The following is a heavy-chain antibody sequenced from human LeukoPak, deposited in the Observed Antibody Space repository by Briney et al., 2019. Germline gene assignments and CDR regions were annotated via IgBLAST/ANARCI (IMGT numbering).Heavy chain of an antibody. V-gene: IGHV3-53*01. J-gene: IGHJ4*02. CDR3: ARGPPAGTFIAF. D-gene: IGHD1-1*01. CDR2: IHSGGSS. Sequence: PGGSLRLSCTASGFTVSHNYMHWVRQAPGKGLEWVSVIHSGGSSYHADSVKGRFTISRDNSKNTVFLQLNSLRAEDTAVYYCARGPPAGTFIAFGGQGPLVTVPS. CDR1: GFTVSHNY.